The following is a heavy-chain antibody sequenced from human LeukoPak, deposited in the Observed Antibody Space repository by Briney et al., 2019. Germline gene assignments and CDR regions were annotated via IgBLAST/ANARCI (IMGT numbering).Heavy chain of an antibody. J-gene: IGHJ3*02. Sequence: GGSLRLSCAASGFTFSSYSMNWVRQAPGKGLEWVSSISSSSSYIYYADSVKGRFTISRDNAKNSLYLQMNSLRAEDTAVYYCARAFDEADASDIWGQGTMVTVSS. V-gene: IGHV3-21*01. D-gene: IGHD2/OR15-2a*01. CDR3: ARAFDEADASDI. CDR1: GFTFSSYS. CDR2: ISSSSSYI.